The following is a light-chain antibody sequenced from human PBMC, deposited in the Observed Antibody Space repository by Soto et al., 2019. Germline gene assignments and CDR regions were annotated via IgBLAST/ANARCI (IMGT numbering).Light chain of an antibody. CDR1: QSISSW. Sequence: DIQTTQSPSTLSASVGDRVTITCRASQSISSWLAWYQQKPGEAPKLLIYDASSLESGVPSRFSGSGSGTEFTLTISSLQPDDFATYYCQQYNSYWTFGQGTKVDIK. CDR2: DAS. J-gene: IGKJ1*01. V-gene: IGKV1-5*01. CDR3: QQYNSYWT.